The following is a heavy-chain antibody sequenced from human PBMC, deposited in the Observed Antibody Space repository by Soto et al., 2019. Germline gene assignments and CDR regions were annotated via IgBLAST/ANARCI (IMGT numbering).Heavy chain of an antibody. J-gene: IGHJ6*02. CDR1: GDSVSSNSAA. Sequence: PSQTLSLTCAISGDSVSSNSAAWNWIRQSPSRGLEWLGRTYYRSKWYNDYTVSVKSRITINPDTSKNQFSLQLNSVTPEDTAVYYCAREKGSGWYLYYYGMDVWGQGTTVTVSS. V-gene: IGHV6-1*01. CDR2: TYYRSKWYN. CDR3: AREKGSGWYLYYYGMDV. D-gene: IGHD6-19*01.